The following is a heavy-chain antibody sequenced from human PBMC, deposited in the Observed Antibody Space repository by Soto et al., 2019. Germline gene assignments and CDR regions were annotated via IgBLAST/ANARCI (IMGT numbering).Heavy chain of an antibody. CDR3: ARDRMVFNY. CDR1: GFTFSDYF. V-gene: IGHV3-11*01. J-gene: IGHJ4*02. CDR2: VTTDTI. D-gene: IGHD2-8*01. Sequence: QVQLVESGGGLVKAGESLTLSCAASGFTFSDYFMTWIRQAPGKGLEWVSYVTTDTIHYADAVKGRFTLSRDSAKNSLYLQMINLRAEDTGVYYCARDRMVFNYWGQGALVIVSS.